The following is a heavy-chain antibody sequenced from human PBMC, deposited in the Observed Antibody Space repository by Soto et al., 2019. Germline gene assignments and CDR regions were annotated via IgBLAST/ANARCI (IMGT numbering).Heavy chain of an antibody. CDR2: IYYGGST. J-gene: IGHJ6*03. V-gene: IGHV4-59*08. D-gene: IGHD3-10*01. CDR3: ARSGDLYYYYYYMDV. CDR1: GGSISSYY. Sequence: QVQLQESGPGLVKPSETLSLTCTVSGGSISSYYWSWIRQPPGKGLEWIGYIYYGGSTNYNPSLKSRVTISVDTSKNQFSLKLSSVTAADTAVYYCARSGDLYYYYYYMDVWGKGTTVTVSS.